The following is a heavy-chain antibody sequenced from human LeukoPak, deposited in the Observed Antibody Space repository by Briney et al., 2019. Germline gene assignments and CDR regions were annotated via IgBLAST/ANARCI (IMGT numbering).Heavy chain of an antibody. CDR1: GDTFINYA. D-gene: IGHD3-22*01. J-gene: IGHJ4*02. V-gene: IGHV1-69*13. CDR3: ATSGHYDSGGYFYYFDY. CDR2: IIPAFGKT. Sequence: SVRVSFKASGDTFINYAVSWLRQAPGQGLEWMGGIIPAFGKTNYSQNFQGGLTITADDSMTTAYMELTSLRSEDTAMYYCATSGHYDSGGYFYYFDYWGQGALLTVSS.